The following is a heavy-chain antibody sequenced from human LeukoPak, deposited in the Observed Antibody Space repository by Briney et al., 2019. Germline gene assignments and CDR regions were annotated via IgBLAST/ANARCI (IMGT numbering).Heavy chain of an antibody. CDR2: INHSGGT. J-gene: IGHJ5*02. CDR3: ARDAGSSTSQPHNWFDP. V-gene: IGHV4-34*01. D-gene: IGHD2-2*01. Sequence: PSETLSLTCAVYGGSFSGYYWSWIRQPPGKGLEWIGEINHSGGTNYNPSLKSRVTISADTSKNQFSLKLSSVTAADTAVYYCARDAGSSTSQPHNWFDPWGQGTLVTVSS. CDR1: GGSFSGYY.